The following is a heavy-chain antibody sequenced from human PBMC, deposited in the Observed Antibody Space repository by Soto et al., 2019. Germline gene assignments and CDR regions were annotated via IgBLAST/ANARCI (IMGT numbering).Heavy chain of an antibody. CDR3: AIPPGYISDWYYFDL. D-gene: IGHD3-9*01. V-gene: IGHV1-2*02. CDR1: GYTFINYY. Sequence: QVQLVQSGAEVKKPGASVKITCEASGYTFINYYMHWVRKAPGQGFEWMGRISPKRGGTNYAQKFQGRVSMTCNTSLKTAYMELSSLMSEDTAVYYCAIPPGYISDWYYFDLWGQGTQVTVSS. J-gene: IGHJ4*02. CDR2: ISPKRGGT.